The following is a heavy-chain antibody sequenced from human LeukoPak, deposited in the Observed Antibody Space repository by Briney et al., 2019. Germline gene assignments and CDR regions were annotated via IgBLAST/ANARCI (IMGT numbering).Heavy chain of an antibody. CDR2: INRDGSEQ. CDR3: AREYCSGGTCDLPGY. Sequence: GGSLTLSCAASGFSFSAYWMSWLRQAPGKGLEWLANINRDGSEQYYVDSVKGRFTISRDNAMNSLYLQMNSLRADDTAVYYCAREYCSGGTCDLPGYWGQGTLVTVSS. J-gene: IGHJ4*02. V-gene: IGHV3-7*05. CDR1: GFSFSAYW. D-gene: IGHD2-15*01.